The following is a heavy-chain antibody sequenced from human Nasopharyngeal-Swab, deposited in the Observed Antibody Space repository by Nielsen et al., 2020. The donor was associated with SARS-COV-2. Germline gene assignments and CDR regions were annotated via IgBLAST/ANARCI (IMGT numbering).Heavy chain of an antibody. V-gene: IGHV3-15*07. CDR1: GFTFSNAW. CDR3: TTKRASSGWYGGGYYYGMDV. CDR2: IKSKTDGGTT. Sequence: GESLKISCAASGFTFSNAWMNWVRQAPGKGLEWVGRIKSKTDGGTTDYAAPVKGRFTISRDDSKNTLYLQMNSLKTEDTAVYYCTTKRASSGWYGGGYYYGMDVWGQGTTVTVSS. J-gene: IGHJ6*02. D-gene: IGHD6-19*01.